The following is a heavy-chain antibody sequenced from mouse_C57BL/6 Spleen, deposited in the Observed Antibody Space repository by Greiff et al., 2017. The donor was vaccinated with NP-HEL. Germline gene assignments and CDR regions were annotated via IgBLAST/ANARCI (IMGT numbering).Heavy chain of an antibody. J-gene: IGHJ1*03. CDR2: IDPSDSET. CDR1: GYTFTSYW. D-gene: IGHD2-10*01. CDR3: ASYYGKTYWYFDV. V-gene: IGHV1-52*01. Sequence: QVQLQQPGAELVRPGSSVKLSCKASGYTFTSYWMHWVKQRPIQGLEWIGNIDPSDSETHYNQKFKDKATLTVDKSSSTAYMQLSSLTSEDSAVYYCASYYGKTYWYFDVWGTGTTVTVSS.